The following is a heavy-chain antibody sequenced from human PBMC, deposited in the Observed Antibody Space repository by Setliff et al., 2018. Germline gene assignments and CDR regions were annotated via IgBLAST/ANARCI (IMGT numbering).Heavy chain of an antibody. CDR3: ARREMATIVDYYYYGMDV. CDR1: GGTFSSYA. CDR2: IIPIFGTA. V-gene: IGHV1-69*06. D-gene: IGHD5-12*01. Sequence: SVKVSCKASGGTFSSYAVSWVRQAPGQGLEWMGGIIPIFGTANYAQKFQGRVTITADKSTSTAYMELSSLRSEDTAVYYCARREMATIVDYYYYGMDVWGQGTTVTVSS. J-gene: IGHJ6*02.